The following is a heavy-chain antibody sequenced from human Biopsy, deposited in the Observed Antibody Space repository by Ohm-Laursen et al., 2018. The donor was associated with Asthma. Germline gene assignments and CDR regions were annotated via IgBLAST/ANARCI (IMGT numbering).Heavy chain of an antibody. J-gene: IGHJ6*02. D-gene: IGHD4-17*01. CDR3: AREGGDYLSGYYYYYGMGV. CDR1: GFTFDDYG. CDR2: ISWNSGTI. Sequence: SLRLSCAASGFTFDDYGMHWVRQAPGKGLEWVSGISWNSGTIGYADPVKGRFTISRDNSKNTLYLQMNSLRAEDTAVYYCAREGGDYLSGYYYYYGMGVWGQGTTVTVSS. V-gene: IGHV3-9*01.